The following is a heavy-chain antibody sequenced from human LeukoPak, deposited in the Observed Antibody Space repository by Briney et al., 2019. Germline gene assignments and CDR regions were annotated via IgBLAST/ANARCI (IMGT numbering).Heavy chain of an antibody. Sequence: PGGSLRLSCAASGFTFSTYWMHWVRQAQGKGLVWVSRINSDGSSTTYADSVKGRFTISRENAKNTLYLQMNSLRAEDTAVYYCARGVCYFWISDYDLDYWGQGTLVTVSS. CDR1: GFTFSTYW. J-gene: IGHJ4*02. CDR2: INSDGSST. D-gene: IGHD3-3*01. V-gene: IGHV3-74*01. CDR3: ARGVCYFWISDYDLDY.